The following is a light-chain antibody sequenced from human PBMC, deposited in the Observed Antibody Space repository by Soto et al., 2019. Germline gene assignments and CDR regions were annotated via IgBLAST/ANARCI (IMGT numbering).Light chain of an antibody. CDR2: GNT. J-gene: IGLJ1*01. Sequence: QSVLTPPHSVSGALGPRVTLSCTGITSNIGAGYDVHWYQLLPGRAPKLLIYGNTNRPTGVPDRFSGSKSATSASLAITGLQAEDEAIYYCQSYDNTLSGPIYVFGTGTKVTVL. CDR1: TSNIGAGYD. CDR3: QSYDNTLSGPIYV. V-gene: IGLV1-40*01.